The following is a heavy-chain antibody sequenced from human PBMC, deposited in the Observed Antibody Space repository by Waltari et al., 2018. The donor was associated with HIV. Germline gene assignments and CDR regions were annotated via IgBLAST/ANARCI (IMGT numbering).Heavy chain of an antibody. J-gene: IGHJ4*02. D-gene: IGHD4-17*01. Sequence: QVQLQELGPGLVKPSETLSLTCTVSGGSISSYYWSWIRQPPGKGLEWIGYIYYSGSTNYSPSLKSRVTKSVDTSKNQFSLKLSSVTAADTAVYDCAREGGYGDYDYWGQGTLVTVSS. CDR2: IYYSGST. V-gene: IGHV4-59*01. CDR3: AREGGYGDYDY. CDR1: GGSISSYY.